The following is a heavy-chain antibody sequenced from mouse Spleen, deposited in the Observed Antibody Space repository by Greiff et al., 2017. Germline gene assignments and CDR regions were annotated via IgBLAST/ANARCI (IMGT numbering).Heavy chain of an antibody. CDR2: IDPETGGT. CDR3: TRWDHYYGSTVAMDY. J-gene: IGHJ4*01. Sequence: QVQLKQSGAELVRPGASVTLSCKASGYTFTDYEMHWVKQTPVHGLEWIGAIDPETGGTAYNQKFKGKAILTADKSSSTAYMELRSLTSEDSAVYYCTRWDHYYGSTVAMDYWGQGTSVTVSS. D-gene: IGHD1-1*01. V-gene: IGHV1-15*01. CDR1: GYTFTDYE.